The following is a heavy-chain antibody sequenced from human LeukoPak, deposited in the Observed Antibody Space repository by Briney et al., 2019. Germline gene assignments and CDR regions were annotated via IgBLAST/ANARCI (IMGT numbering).Heavy chain of an antibody. J-gene: IGHJ6*02. D-gene: IGHD1-26*01. CDR2: INPNSGGT. CDR3: AREGTTLAYYYGMDV. V-gene: IGHV1-2*02. CDR1: GYTFTGYY. Sequence: ASVKVSCKASGYTFTGYYMHWVRQAPGQGLEWMGWINPNSGGTNYAQKFQGRVTMTRDTSISTAYMELSRLRSDDTAVYYCAREGTTLAYYYGMDVWGQGTTVTVSS.